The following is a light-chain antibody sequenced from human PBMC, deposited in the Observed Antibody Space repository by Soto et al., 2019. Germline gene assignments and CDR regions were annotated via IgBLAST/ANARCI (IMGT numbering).Light chain of an antibody. CDR2: DAS. J-gene: IGKJ1*01. V-gene: IGKV1-5*02. Sequence: DIQMAQVPSTLPASVGDRVPIICRASQSISSWLAWYQQKPGKAPKLLIYDASSLESGVPSRFSGSGSGTEFTLTISSLQPDDFATYYCQQYNSYSFGQGTKVDI. CDR3: QQYNSYS. CDR1: QSISSW.